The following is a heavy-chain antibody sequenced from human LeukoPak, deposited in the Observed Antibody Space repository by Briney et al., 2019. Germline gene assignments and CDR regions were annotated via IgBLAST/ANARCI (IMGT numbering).Heavy chain of an antibody. V-gene: IGHV4-59*08. J-gene: IGHJ4*02. CDR1: GGSISSYY. CDR3: ARQVTLRYFGWSNFDY. D-gene: IGHD3-9*01. Sequence: PSETLSLTCTVSGGSISSYYWSWIRQPPGKGLEWIGYIYYSGSTNYNPSLKSRVTISVDTSKNQFSLNLSSVTAADTAVYYCARQVTLRYFGWSNFDYWDQGTLVTVSS. CDR2: IYYSGST.